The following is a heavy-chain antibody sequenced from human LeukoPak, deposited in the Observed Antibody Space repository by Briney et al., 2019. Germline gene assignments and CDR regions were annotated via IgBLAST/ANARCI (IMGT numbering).Heavy chain of an antibody. D-gene: IGHD1-26*01. CDR3: ARAPGGSYYLDY. Sequence: SVKVSCKASGGTFSSYAISWVRQAPGQGLEWMGGIIPIFGTANYAQKFQGRVTITADESTSTAYMELSSLRSEDTAMYYCARAPGGSYYLDYWGQGTLVTVSS. CDR2: IIPIFGTA. J-gene: IGHJ4*02. CDR1: GGTFSSYA. V-gene: IGHV1-69*13.